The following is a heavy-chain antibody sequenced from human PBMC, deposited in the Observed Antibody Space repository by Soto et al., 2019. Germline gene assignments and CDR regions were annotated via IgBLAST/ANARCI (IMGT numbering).Heavy chain of an antibody. CDR3: ARDLSVSHCSGGSCYRNPDLLDY. D-gene: IGHD2-15*01. CDR2: ISAYNGNT. Sequence: GASVKVSCKASGYTFTSYGISWVRQAPGQGLEWMGWISAYNGNTNYAQKLQGRVTMTTDTSTSTAYMELRSLRSDDTAVYYCARDLSVSHCSGGSCYRNPDLLDYWGQGTLVTVSS. V-gene: IGHV1-18*01. CDR1: GYTFTSYG. J-gene: IGHJ4*02.